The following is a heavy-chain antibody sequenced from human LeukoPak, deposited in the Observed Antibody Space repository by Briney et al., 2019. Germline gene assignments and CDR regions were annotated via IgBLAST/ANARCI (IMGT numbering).Heavy chain of an antibody. V-gene: IGHV3-21*01. D-gene: IGHD1/OR15-1a*01. J-gene: IGHJ4*02. CDR2: ISSSSSYI. Sequence: GGSLRLSCAASGFTFSSYSMNWVRQAPGKGLEWVSSISSSSSYIYYADSVKGRFATSRDNAKNSLYLQMNSLRAEDTGVYYCARGSLEQYDYWGQGTLVTVSS. CDR1: GFTFSSYS. CDR3: ARGSLEQYDY.